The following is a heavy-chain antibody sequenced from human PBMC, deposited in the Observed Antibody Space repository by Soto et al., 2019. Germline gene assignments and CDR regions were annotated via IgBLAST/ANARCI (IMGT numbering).Heavy chain of an antibody. J-gene: IGHJ4*02. Sequence: ASVKVSCKASGYTFTSYGISWVRQAPGQGLEWMGWISAYNGNTNYAQKLQGRVTMTTDTSTSTAYMELRSLRSDDTAVYYCARSPRFLEWLSAFDYWGQGTLVTVSS. D-gene: IGHD3-3*01. V-gene: IGHV1-18*01. CDR2: ISAYNGNT. CDR1: GYTFTSYG. CDR3: ARSPRFLEWLSAFDY.